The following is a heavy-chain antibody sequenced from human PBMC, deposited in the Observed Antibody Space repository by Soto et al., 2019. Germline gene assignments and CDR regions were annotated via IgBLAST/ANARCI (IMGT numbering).Heavy chain of an antibody. CDR1: GFTFSSYG. CDR2: ISYDGSNK. D-gene: IGHD6-19*01. J-gene: IGHJ4*01. V-gene: IGHV3-30*03. Sequence: GGSLRLSCAASGFTFSSYGMHWVRQAPGKGLEWVAVISYDGSNKYYADSVKGRFTISRDNSKNTLYLQMNSLRAEDTAVYYCARVDSIEVAGTDYWGQGTLVTVSS. CDR3: ARVDSIEVAGTDY.